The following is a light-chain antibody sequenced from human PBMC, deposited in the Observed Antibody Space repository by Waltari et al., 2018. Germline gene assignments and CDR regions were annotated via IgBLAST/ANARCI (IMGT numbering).Light chain of an antibody. J-gene: IGLJ1*01. Sequence: QSALTQPRPVSGSPGQSVTISCTRTSRDVGGYNYASWYQQHPGKAPKVMIYDVSKRPSGVPDRFSGSKSGNTASLIISGLQAEDEADYYCCSYAGSYTYVFGTGTKVTVL. CDR3: CSYAGSYTYV. CDR2: DVS. V-gene: IGLV2-11*01. CDR1: SRDVGGYNY.